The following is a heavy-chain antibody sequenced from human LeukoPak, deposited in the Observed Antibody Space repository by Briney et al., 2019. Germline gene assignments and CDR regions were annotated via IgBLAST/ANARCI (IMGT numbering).Heavy chain of an antibody. D-gene: IGHD3-3*01. J-gene: IGHJ6*03. CDR3: ARQVPFDYYYYYMDV. V-gene: IGHV4-34*01. CDR1: GGSFSGYY. CDR2: INHSGST. Sequence: SETLSLTCAVYGGSFSGYYWSWIRQPPGKGLEWIGEINHSGSTNYNPSLKSRVTISVDTSKNQFSLKLSSVTAADTAVYYCARQVPFDYYYYYMDVWGKGTTVTISS.